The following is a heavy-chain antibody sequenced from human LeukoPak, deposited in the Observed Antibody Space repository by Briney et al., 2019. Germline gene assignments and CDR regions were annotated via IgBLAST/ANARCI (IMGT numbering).Heavy chain of an antibody. V-gene: IGHV3-30-3*01. CDR3: ARGLLRYFDWLLHDAFDI. D-gene: IGHD3-9*01. CDR2: ISYDGSNK. CDR1: GFTFSSYA. J-gene: IGHJ3*02. Sequence: SGGSLRLSCAASGFTFSSYAMHWVRQAPGKGLEWVAVISYDGSNKYYADSVKGRFTISRDNSKNTLYLQMNSLRAEDTAVYYCARGLLRYFDWLLHDAFDIWGQGTMVTVSS.